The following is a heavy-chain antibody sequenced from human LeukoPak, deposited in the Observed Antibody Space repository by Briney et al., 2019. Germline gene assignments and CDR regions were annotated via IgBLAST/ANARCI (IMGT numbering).Heavy chain of an antibody. V-gene: IGHV3-7*01. CDR2: VKQDGSGE. CDR1: GFNLTDYW. D-gene: IGHD4-23*01. J-gene: IGHJ6*03. Sequence: GGSLRLSCAASGFNLTDYWMSWVRQAPGKGLEWVANVKQDGSGEYYVDSVKGRFTISRDNAKNSLYLQMNSLRAEDTAVYYCARDNTVVTYYYYYYMDVRGKGTTVTVSS. CDR3: ARDNTVVTYYYYYYMDV.